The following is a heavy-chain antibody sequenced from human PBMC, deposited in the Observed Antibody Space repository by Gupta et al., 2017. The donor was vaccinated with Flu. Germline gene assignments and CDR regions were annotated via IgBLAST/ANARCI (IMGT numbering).Heavy chain of an antibody. V-gene: IGHV3-21*01. D-gene: IGHD3-10*01. Sequence: DSVKGRFTVSRDNAKNSLYLEMNSLRAEDTAVYYCAKYGSGSSVFDDGGQGTRVTVSS. J-gene: IGHJ4*02. CDR3: AKYGSGSSVFDD.